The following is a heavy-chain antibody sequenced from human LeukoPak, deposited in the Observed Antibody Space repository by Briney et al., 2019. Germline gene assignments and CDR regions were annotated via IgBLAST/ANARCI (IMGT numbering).Heavy chain of an antibody. V-gene: IGHV3-30*12. J-gene: IGHJ4*02. CDR1: VFTFSTYG. D-gene: IGHD1-26*01. CDR2: ISYDGSDD. CDR3: ARDAYSGSSGDFDY. Sequence: GGSLRLSCAASVFTFSTYGFHWVRQAPGKGLEWVAFISYDGSDDYYAASVKGRFTISRDNSKNTLYLQMNSLRAEDTAVYYCARDAYSGSSGDFDYWGQGTLVTVSS.